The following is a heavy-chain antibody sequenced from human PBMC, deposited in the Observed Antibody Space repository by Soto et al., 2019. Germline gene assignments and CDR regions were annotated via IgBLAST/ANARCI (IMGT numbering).Heavy chain of an antibody. CDR2: IIPILGIA. CDR1: GGTFSSYT. Sequence: QVQLVQSGAEVKKPGSSVKVSCKASGGTFSSYTISWVRQAPGQGLEWMGRIIPILGIANYAQKFQGRVTIAGDKSTSTAYMELSGLRSEATAVYYWAGVGTGHSSGWYGADYWGQGTLVTVSS. V-gene: IGHV1-69*02. D-gene: IGHD6-19*01. J-gene: IGHJ4*02. CDR3: AGVGTGHSSGWYGADY.